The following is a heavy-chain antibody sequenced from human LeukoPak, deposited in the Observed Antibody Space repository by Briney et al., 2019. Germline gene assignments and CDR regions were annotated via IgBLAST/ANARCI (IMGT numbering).Heavy chain of an antibody. D-gene: IGHD4-17*01. CDR1: GFTFSSYS. V-gene: IGHV3-21*01. CDR2: ISSSSSYI. CDR3: ARDYGDYGGHFDY. J-gene: IGHJ4*02. Sequence: GGSLRLSCAASGFTFSSYSMNWVRQAPGKGLEWVSSISSSSSYIYYADSVKGRFTISRDNAKNSLYLQMNSLRAEDTAVYYCARDYGDYGGHFDYWGQGTLVTVSS.